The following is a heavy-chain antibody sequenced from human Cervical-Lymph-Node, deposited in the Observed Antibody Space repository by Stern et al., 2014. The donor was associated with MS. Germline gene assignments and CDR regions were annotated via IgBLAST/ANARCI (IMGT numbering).Heavy chain of an antibody. D-gene: IGHD1-26*01. J-gene: IGHJ4*02. CDR2: ISNDGNTK. CDR3: AKEPSGTSPGCFDN. V-gene: IGHV3-30*18. Sequence: VQLVESGGGVVQPGRSLRLSCAASGSTFSSYGIHWVRQAPGKGLEWGAVISNDGNTKYYEDSVMGRFTISIDNSKNTLYLQMNSLRAEDTAVYYCAKEPSGTSPGCFDNWGQGTLVTVSS. CDR1: GSTFSSYG.